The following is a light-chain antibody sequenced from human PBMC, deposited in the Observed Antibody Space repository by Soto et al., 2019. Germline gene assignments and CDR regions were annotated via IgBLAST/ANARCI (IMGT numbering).Light chain of an antibody. CDR3: SSYTRSTIYV. CDR1: SSDVGGYNH. V-gene: IGLV2-14*03. J-gene: IGLJ1*01. Sequence: QSALTQPASVSGSPGQSITISCTGTSSDVGGYNHDSWYQHYPGKAPKLIIYDVTNRPSGVSNRFSGSKSGNTASLTISGLQAEDEADYFCSSYTRSTIYVFGTGTKVTVL. CDR2: DVT.